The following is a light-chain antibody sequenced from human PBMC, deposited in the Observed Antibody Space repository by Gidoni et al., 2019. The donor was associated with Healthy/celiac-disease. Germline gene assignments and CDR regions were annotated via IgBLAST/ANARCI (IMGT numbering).Light chain of an antibody. Sequence: EIVMTQSPATLSVSPGERATLSCRASQSVSSNLAWYQQKPGQAPRLLIYGASTRATGIPARVSGSGSGTEFTLTISSLQSEDFAVYYCQQYNNWPPWTCGQGTKVEIK. CDR2: GAS. J-gene: IGKJ1*01. CDR1: QSVSSN. V-gene: IGKV3-15*01. CDR3: QQYNNWPPWT.